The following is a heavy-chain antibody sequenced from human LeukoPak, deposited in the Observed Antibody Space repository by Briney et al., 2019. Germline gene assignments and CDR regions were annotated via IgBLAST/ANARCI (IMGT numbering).Heavy chain of an antibody. D-gene: IGHD6-13*01. CDR3: ARAAAGPMDV. V-gene: IGHV4-39*01. CDR2: IYYSGSI. J-gene: IGHJ6*02. Sequence: SETLSLTCTVSGGSISSSSYYWGWIRQPPGKGLEWIGSIYYSGSIYYNPSLKSRVTISVDTSKNQFSLKLSSVTAADTAVYYCARAAAGPMDVWGQGTTVTVSS. CDR1: GGSISSSSYY.